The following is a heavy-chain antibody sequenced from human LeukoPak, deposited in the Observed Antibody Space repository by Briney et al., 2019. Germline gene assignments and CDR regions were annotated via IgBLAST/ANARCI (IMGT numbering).Heavy chain of an antibody. J-gene: IGHJ4*02. V-gene: IGHV5-51*01. CDR2: IYPGDSDT. CDR3: ARGGYYSPFDY. Sequence: GEPLKISCKGSGYSFTCYWIGWVRQMPGKGLEWMRIIYPGDSDTRYSPSFQGQVTISANKSIRTAYLQWSSLKASDTAMYYCARGGYYSPFDYWGQGTLVTVSS. CDR1: GYSFTCYW. D-gene: IGHD3-22*01.